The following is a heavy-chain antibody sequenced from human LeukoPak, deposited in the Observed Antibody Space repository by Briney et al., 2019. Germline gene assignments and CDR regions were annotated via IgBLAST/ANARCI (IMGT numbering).Heavy chain of an antibody. CDR3: AKTSGKSYFYYGMDV. V-gene: IGHV3-9*01. CDR2: ISRDSDNT. CDR1: GFTFEDYA. Sequence: GRSLRLSCAASGFTFEDYAMHWVRQAPGKGLEWGSGISRDSDNTGYADSVKGRFTISRDNTESFLYLQLNSLGPEDTALYYCAKTSGKSYFYYGMDVWGHGTTVTVSS. D-gene: IGHD3-10*01. J-gene: IGHJ6*02.